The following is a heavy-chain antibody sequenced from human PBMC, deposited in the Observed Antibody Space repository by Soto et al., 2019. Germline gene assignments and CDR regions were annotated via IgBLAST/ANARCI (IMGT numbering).Heavy chain of an antibody. CDR3: ASEGYCSGGSCFYYYYMDV. J-gene: IGHJ6*03. Sequence: QVQLVQSGAEVKKPGSSVKVSCKASGGTFSSYTISWVRQAPGQGLEWMGRIIPILGIANYAQKFQGRVTITADKSTSTAYMELSSLRSEDTAVYYCASEGYCSGGSCFYYYYMDVWGKGTTVTVSS. V-gene: IGHV1-69*02. CDR2: IIPILGIA. CDR1: GGTFSSYT. D-gene: IGHD2-15*01.